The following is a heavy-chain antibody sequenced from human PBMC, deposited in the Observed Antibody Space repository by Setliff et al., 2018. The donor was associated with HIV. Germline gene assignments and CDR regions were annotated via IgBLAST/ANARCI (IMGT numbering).Heavy chain of an antibody. Sequence: ASVKVSCKASGYTFTSYGISWVRQAPGHGLEWLGWISPYNGHTNFAQKFQGRVTMTTDTATSTAYMEVRSLRSDDTAVYYCARARVNPPYYGMDVWGQGTTVTVSS. V-gene: IGHV1-18*01. CDR2: ISPYNGHT. J-gene: IGHJ6*02. CDR1: GYTFTSYG. CDR3: ARARVNPPYYGMDV. D-gene: IGHD3-22*01.